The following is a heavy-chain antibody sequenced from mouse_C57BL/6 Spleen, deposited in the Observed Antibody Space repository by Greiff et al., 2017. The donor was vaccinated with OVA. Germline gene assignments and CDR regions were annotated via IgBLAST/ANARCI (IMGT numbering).Heavy chain of an antibody. CDR2: ISDGGSYT. CDR1: GFTFSSYA. V-gene: IGHV5-4*01. CDR3: ARELRGAMDY. J-gene: IGHJ4*01. D-gene: IGHD1-1*01. Sequence: EVQLQESGGGLVKPGGSLKLSCAASGFTFSSYAMSWVRQTPEKRLEWVATISDGGSYTYYPDNVKGRFTISRDNAKNNLYLQMSHLKSEDTAMYYCARELRGAMDYWGQGTSVTVSS.